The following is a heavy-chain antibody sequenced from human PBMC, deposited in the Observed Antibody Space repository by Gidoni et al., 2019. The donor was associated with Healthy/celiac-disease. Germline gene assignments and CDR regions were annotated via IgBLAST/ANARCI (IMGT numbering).Heavy chain of an antibody. V-gene: IGHV6-1*01. CDR3: AIGDLLAKQADTAMGD. CDR1: GDSVSSNSAA. Sequence: QVQLQQSGPGLVKPSQTLSLTCAISGDSVSSNSAAWNWIRQAPSRGLEWLGRTYDSSKWYNDYAVSVKSRITINPDTSQNQFSLQLNSVTPEDTAVYFCAIGDLLAKQADTAMGDWGQGTLVTVSS. D-gene: IGHD5-18*01. J-gene: IGHJ4*02. CDR2: TYDSSKWYN.